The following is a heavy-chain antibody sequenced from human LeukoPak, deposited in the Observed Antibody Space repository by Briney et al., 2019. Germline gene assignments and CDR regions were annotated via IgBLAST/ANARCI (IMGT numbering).Heavy chain of an antibody. CDR3: ARVQAGYSYGYDY. V-gene: IGHV4-59*01. CDR1: GGSISSYY. J-gene: IGHJ4*02. CDR2: IYYSGST. Sequence: SETLSLTCTVSGGSISSYYWSWTRQPPGKGLEWIGYIYYSGSTNYNPSLKSRVTISVDTSKNQFSLKLSSVTAADTAVYYCARVQAGYSYGYDYWGQGTLVTVSS. D-gene: IGHD5-18*01.